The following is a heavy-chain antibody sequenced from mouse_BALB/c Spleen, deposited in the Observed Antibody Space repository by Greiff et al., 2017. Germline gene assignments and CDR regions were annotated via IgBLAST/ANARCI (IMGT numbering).Heavy chain of an antibody. Sequence: EVKLQQSGPGLVKPSQSLSLTCTVTGYSITSDYAWNWIRQFPGNKLEWMGYISYSGSTSYNPSLKSRISITRDTSKNQFFLQLNSVTTEDTATYYCARTGTTVVADYWGQGTTLTVSS. D-gene: IGHD1-1*01. J-gene: IGHJ2*01. CDR1: GYSITSDYA. CDR2: ISYSGST. V-gene: IGHV3-2*02. CDR3: ARTGTTVVADY.